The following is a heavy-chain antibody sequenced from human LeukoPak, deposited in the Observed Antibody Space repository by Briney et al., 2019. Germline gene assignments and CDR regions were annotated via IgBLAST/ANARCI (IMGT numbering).Heavy chain of an antibody. J-gene: IGHJ4*02. CDR1: GFTFSDYY. CDR3: ATKYITMEGY. V-gene: IGHV3-11*01. Sequence: TGGSLRLSCAVSGFTFSDYYMSWIRQAPGKGLEWVSYISSSGSTIYYADSVKGRFTISTDNRKNSLYLQMHSLRAEDTAVYYCATKYITMEGYWGQGTLVTVSS. D-gene: IGHD3-10*01. CDR2: ISSSGSTI.